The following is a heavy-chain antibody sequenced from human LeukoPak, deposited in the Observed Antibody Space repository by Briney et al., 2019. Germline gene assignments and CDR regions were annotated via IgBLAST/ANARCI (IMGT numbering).Heavy chain of an antibody. D-gene: IGHD3-9*01. Sequence: ASVKVSCKASGYTFTSYDINWVRQATGQGLERMGWMNPNSGNTGYAQKFQGRVTITRNTSISTAYMELSSLRSEDTAVYYCPRTGYDILTGYWPYYYYYYYMDVWGKGTTVTVSS. CDR2: MNPNSGNT. CDR3: PRTGYDILTGYWPYYYYYYYMDV. CDR1: GYTFTSYD. V-gene: IGHV1-8*03. J-gene: IGHJ6*03.